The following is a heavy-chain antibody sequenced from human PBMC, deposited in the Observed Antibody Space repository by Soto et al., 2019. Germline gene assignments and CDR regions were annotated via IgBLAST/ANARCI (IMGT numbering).Heavy chain of an antibody. V-gene: IGHV3-30-3*01. CDR2: ISYDGSNK. Sequence: QVQLVESGGGVVQPGRSLRLSCAASGFTFSSYAMHWVRQAPGKGLEWVAVISYDGSNKYYADSVKGRFTISRDNSKNTLYLQMNSRRAEDTAVYYCARGEGAVLVPAAMYYYYYGMDVWGQGTTVTVSS. D-gene: IGHD2-2*01. J-gene: IGHJ6*02. CDR3: ARGEGAVLVPAAMYYYYYGMDV. CDR1: GFTFSSYA.